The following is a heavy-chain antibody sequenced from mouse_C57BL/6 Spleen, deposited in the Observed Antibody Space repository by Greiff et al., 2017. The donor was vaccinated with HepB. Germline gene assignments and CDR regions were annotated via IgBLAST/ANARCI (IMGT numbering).Heavy chain of an antibody. V-gene: IGHV1-18*01. CDR3: ARTDSPITTVVADWYFDV. J-gene: IGHJ1*03. CDR1: GYTFTDYN. CDR2: INPNNGGT. D-gene: IGHD1-1*01. Sequence: EVQLQQSGPELVKPGASVKIPCKASGYTFTDYNMDWVKQSHGKSLEWIGDINPNNGGTIYNQKFKGKATLTVDKSSSTAYMELRSLTSEDTAVYYCARTDSPITTVVADWYFDVWGTGPTVTVSS.